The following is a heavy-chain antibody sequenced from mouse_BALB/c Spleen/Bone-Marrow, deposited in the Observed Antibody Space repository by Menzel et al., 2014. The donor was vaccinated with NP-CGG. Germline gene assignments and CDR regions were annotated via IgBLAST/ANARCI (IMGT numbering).Heavy chain of an antibody. Sequence: EVHLVESGPELEKPGASVKISCKASGYSFTGYNMNWVKQSNGKSLEWIGHIDPYYGDTNYNQRFKGKATLTADKSSSTAYFQLKSLTSEDSAVDYCARDYRYDVESYAMDDWDQGTSVSVSS. J-gene: IGHJ4*01. CDR3: ARDYRYDVESYAMDD. D-gene: IGHD2-14*01. CDR2: IDPYYGDT. CDR1: GYSFTGYN. V-gene: IGHV1-39*01.